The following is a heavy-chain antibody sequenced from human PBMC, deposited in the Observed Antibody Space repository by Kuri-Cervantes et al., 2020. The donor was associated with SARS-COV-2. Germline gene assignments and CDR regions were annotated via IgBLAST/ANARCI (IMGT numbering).Heavy chain of an antibody. V-gene: IGHV3-30*03. CDR2: ISYDGSNK. Sequence: GGSLRLSCAASGFTFSSYSMNWVRQAPGKGLEWVAVISYDGSNKYYADSVKGRFTISRDNAKNSLYLQMNSLRAEDTAVYYCARDFGYLNSYGYDWGQGTLVTVSS. J-gene: IGHJ4*02. CDR1: GFTFSSYS. D-gene: IGHD5-18*01. CDR3: ARDFGYLNSYGYD.